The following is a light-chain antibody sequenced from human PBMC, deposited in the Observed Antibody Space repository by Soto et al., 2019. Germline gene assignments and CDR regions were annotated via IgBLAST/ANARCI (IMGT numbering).Light chain of an antibody. CDR2: SSN. CDR3: AAWDDSLNGVV. V-gene: IGLV1-44*01. CDR1: SSNIGSHS. Sequence: QSVLTQPPSASGTPGQRVAISCSGSSSNIGSHSVNWYQQLPGTAPKLLMYSSNQRPSGVPDLFSGSKSGTSASLAISGLQSEDEADYYCAAWDDSLNGVVFGGGTKLTVL. J-gene: IGLJ2*01.